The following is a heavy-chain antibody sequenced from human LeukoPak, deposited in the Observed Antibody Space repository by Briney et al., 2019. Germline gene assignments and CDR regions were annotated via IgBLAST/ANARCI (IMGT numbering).Heavy chain of an antibody. Sequence: PGGSLRLSCAASGFTFDDYAMHWVRQAPGKGLEWVSGISWNSGSIGYADSVKGRFTISRDSAKNSLYLQMNSLRAEDTALYYCAKLGPTPGYCSGGSCDGFDYWGQGTLVTVSS. CDR2: ISWNSGSI. V-gene: IGHV3-9*01. CDR3: AKLGPTPGYCSGGSCDGFDY. J-gene: IGHJ4*02. D-gene: IGHD2-15*01. CDR1: GFTFDDYA.